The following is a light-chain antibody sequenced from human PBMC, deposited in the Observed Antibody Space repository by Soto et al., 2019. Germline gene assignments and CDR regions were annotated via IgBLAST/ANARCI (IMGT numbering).Light chain of an antibody. Sequence: AIQLTQSPSSLSASVGDRVTITCRGSQGISSALAGYQQRPGKPPKLLIYDASSLQSGVPSRFSGSGSGTAFTLTISSLQPEDFANYYFQQFNSYPYTFGQATKRDI. CDR2: DAS. CDR1: QGISSA. J-gene: IGKJ2*01. V-gene: IGKV1-13*02. CDR3: QQFNSYPYT.